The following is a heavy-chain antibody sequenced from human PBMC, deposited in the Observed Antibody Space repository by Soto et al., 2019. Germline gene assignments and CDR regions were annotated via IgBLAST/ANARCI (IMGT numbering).Heavy chain of an antibody. CDR1: GFTFSSYW. V-gene: IGHV3-74*01. D-gene: IGHD3-22*01. J-gene: IGHJ6*02. Sequence: GGSLRLSCAASGFTFSSYWMHWVRQAPGKGLVWVSRINSDGSSTSYADSVKGRFTISRDNAKNTLYLQMNSLRAEDTAVYYCASRHPDSSGYYYLPRYYYGMDVWGQGTTVTVSS. CDR2: INSDGSST. CDR3: ASRHPDSSGYYYLPRYYYGMDV.